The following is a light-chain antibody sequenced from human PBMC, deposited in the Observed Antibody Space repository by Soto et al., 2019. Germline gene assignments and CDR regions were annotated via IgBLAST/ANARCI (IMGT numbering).Light chain of an antibody. CDR2: DVS. CDR3: QQYNNWPPIT. CDR1: QFVSSD. Sequence: EIVMTQSPATLSVSPGERATLSCRASQFVSSDLAWYQQKPGQAPRLLIYDVSNRATGIPARFSGSGSGTEFTLTISSLQSEDFAVYYCQQYNNWPPITFGQGTRLEIK. J-gene: IGKJ5*01. V-gene: IGKV3D-15*01.